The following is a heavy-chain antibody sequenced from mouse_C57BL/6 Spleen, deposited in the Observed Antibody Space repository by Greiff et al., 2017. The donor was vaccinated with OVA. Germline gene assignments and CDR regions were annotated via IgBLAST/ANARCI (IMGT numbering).Heavy chain of an antibody. Sequence: VQLQQSGAELVRPGTSVKVSCKASGYAFTNYLIEWVKQRPGQGLEWIGVINPGSGGTNYNEKFKGKATLTADKSSSTAYMQLSSLTSEDSAVYVCARFYYHGSERDFDYWGQGTTLTVSS. D-gene: IGHD1-1*01. J-gene: IGHJ2*01. CDR2: INPGSGGT. V-gene: IGHV1-54*01. CDR1: GYAFTNYL. CDR3: ARFYYHGSERDFDY.